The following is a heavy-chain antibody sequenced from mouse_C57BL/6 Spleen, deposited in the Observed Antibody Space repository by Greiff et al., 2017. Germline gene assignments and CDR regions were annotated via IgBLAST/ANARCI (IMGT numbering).Heavy chain of an antibody. CDR1: GFTFSDFY. J-gene: IGHJ1*03. CDR3: ARDATYWYFDV. Sequence: EVQGVESGGGLVQSGRSLRLSCATSGFTFSDFYMEWVRQAPGKGLEWIAASRNKANDYTTEYSASVKGRFIVSRDTSQSILYLQMNALRAEDTAIYYCARDATYWYFDVWGTGTTVTVSS. V-gene: IGHV7-1*01. CDR2: SRNKANDYTT.